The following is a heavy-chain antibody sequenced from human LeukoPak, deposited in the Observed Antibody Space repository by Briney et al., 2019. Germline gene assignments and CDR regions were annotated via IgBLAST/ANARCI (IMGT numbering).Heavy chain of an antibody. V-gene: IGHV4-30-4*08. Sequence: LRLSCAASGFTFSSYSMNWIRQPPGKGLEWIGYIYYSDSTYYNPSLESRVTIAVDTSKNQFSLKLSSVTAADTAVYYCARGGTDYYFDYWGQGTLVTVSS. CDR1: GFTFSSYS. D-gene: IGHD1-26*01. CDR2: IYYSDST. CDR3: ARGGTDYYFDY. J-gene: IGHJ4*02.